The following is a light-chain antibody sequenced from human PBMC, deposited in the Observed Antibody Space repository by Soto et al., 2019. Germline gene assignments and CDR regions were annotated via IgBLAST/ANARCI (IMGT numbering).Light chain of an antibody. V-gene: IGLV2-14*01. Sequence: QSALTQPASVSGSPGQSITISCTGTSGDIGGYNYVSWYQQHPGKAPKLLISEVSNRPSGVSHRFSGSKSGNTASLTISGIMTEDEADSYCSSYTTNSIPVVFGGGTKVTVL. J-gene: IGLJ2*01. CDR2: EVS. CDR1: SGDIGGYNY. CDR3: SSYTTNSIPVV.